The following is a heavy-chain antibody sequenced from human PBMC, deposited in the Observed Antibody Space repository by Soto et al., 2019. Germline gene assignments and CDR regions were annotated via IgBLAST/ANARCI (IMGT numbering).Heavy chain of an antibody. CDR2: ISAYNGNT. D-gene: IGHD2-21*02. Sequence: ASVKVSCKASGYTFTSYGISWVRQAPGQGLEWMGWISAYNGNTNYAQKLQGRVTMTTDTSTSTAYMELRSLRSDDTAVYYCARDDLIVVVTAINSDYYYGMDVWGQ. CDR3: ARDDLIVVVTAINSDYYYGMDV. V-gene: IGHV1-18*01. J-gene: IGHJ6*02. CDR1: GYTFTSYG.